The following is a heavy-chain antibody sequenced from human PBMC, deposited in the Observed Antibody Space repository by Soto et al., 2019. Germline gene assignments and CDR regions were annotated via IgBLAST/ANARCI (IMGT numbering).Heavy chain of an antibody. CDR3: AKPGGGQWRCCGDFDV. V-gene: IGHV3-23*01. J-gene: IGHJ3*01. CDR2: ISPGGDT. Sequence: EVQLLESGGGLVQPGGSLRLSCSASGFTFNTFAMNWVRHTPGKGLEWVSGISPGGDTYYADSVKGRFIISRDNSRSTLLLLMKSLRTEDTATYFCAKPGGGQWRCCGDFDVGGQGAMVTVAS. CDR1: GFTFNTFA. D-gene: IGHD6-19*01.